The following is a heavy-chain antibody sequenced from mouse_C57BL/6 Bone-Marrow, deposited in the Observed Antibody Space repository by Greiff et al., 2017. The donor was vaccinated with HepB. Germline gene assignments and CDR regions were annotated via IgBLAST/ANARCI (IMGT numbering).Heavy chain of an antibody. CDR3: TKANYYGSSYPVYFDY. Sequence: VQLQQSGTVLARPGASVKMSCKTSGYTFTSYWMHWVKQRPGQGLEWIGAIYPGNSDTSYNQKFKGKAKLTAVTSASTAYMELSSLTNEDSAVYYCTKANYYGSSYPVYFDYWGQGTTLTVSS. D-gene: IGHD1-1*01. CDR2: IYPGNSDT. CDR1: GYTFTSYW. V-gene: IGHV1-5*01. J-gene: IGHJ2*01.